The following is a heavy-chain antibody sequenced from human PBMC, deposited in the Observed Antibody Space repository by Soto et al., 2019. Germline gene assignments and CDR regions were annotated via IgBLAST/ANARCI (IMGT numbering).Heavy chain of an antibody. D-gene: IGHD3-16*01. Sequence: QITLKESGPPLVKPTQTLTLTCNFSGFSLSTRGVGVGWIRQPPGKALEWLTLIYWDDAKEYSPSLRSRITITKDTPKNHVVLTMTDMAPVDTATYYCAHKGGGDRILDYWGQGTLVTVSS. V-gene: IGHV2-5*02. CDR3: AHKGGGDRILDY. CDR2: IYWDDAK. CDR1: GFSLSTRGVG. J-gene: IGHJ4*02.